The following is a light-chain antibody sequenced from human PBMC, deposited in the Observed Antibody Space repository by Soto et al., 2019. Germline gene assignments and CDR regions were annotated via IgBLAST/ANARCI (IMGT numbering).Light chain of an antibody. CDR2: EVS. CDR3: SSQAGSIKFVV. Sequence: QSVLTQPPSASGSPGQSVTISCTGTSSDVGGYNYVSWYQQHPGKAPKLMIYEVSKRPSGVPDRFSGSKSGNTASLTVSGLQADDEATYFCSSQAGSIKFVVFGGGTKLTVL. V-gene: IGLV2-8*01. CDR1: SSDVGGYNY. J-gene: IGLJ2*01.